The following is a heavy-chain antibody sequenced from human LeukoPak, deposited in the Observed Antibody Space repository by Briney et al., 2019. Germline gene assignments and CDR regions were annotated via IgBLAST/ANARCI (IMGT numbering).Heavy chain of an antibody. Sequence: SETLSLTCAVSGGSISGGGYSWSWIRQPPGKGLEWIGYIYHSGSTYYNPSLKSRVTISVDRSKNQFSLKLSSVTAADTAVYYCARGVLDGSGSYYRVLNWFDPWGQGTLVTVSS. CDR3: ARGVLDGSGSYYRVLNWFDP. V-gene: IGHV4-30-2*01. CDR2: IYHSGST. D-gene: IGHD3-10*01. CDR1: GGSISGGGYS. J-gene: IGHJ5*02.